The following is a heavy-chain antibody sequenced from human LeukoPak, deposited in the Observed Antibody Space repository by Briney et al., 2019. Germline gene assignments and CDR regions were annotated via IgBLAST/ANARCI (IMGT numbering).Heavy chain of an antibody. V-gene: IGHV4-59*01. D-gene: IGHD6-13*01. CDR2: IYYSGGT. CDR3: ARGPAAGTDMQH. CDR1: GGSISSYY. Sequence: PSETLSLTCTVSGGSISSYYWSWIRQPPGKGLEWIGYIYYSGGTNYNPSLKSRVTISVDTSKNQFSLKLSSVTAADTAVYYCARGPAAGTDMQHWGQGTLVTVSS. J-gene: IGHJ1*01.